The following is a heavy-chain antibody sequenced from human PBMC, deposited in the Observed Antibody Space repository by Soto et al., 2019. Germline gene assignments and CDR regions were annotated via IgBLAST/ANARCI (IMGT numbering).Heavy chain of an antibody. Sequence: PGGSLRLSCAASGFTFSSYAMSWVRQAPGKGLDWVSSISGSGGSTYYADSVKGRFTISRDNAKNSLYLQMNSLRAEDTAVYYCARSSSYRQQLVYYYYYYGMDVWGQGTTVTVSS. V-gene: IGHV3-23*01. J-gene: IGHJ6*02. CDR2: ISGSGGST. D-gene: IGHD6-13*01. CDR3: ARSSSYRQQLVYYYYYYGMDV. CDR1: GFTFSSYA.